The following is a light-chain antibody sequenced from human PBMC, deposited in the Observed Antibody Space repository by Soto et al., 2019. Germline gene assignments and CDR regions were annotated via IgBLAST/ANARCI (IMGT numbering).Light chain of an antibody. J-gene: IGKJ1*01. CDR3: QQHYSNSWT. V-gene: IGKV1-5*03. Sequence: DIRMNQSPATLSSTEGDRVTITCRASQSISSWLAWYQQKQGKAPKLLIYKAASLESGVPSRFSGSGSGTEFTLTISSLLHDDFAAYYCQQHYSNSWTFCQGTIVDIK. CDR2: KAA. CDR1: QSISSW.